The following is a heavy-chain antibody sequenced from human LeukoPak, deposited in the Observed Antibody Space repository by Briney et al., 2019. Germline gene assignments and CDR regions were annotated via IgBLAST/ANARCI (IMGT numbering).Heavy chain of an antibody. D-gene: IGHD3-9*01. CDR1: GGSITSSY. V-gene: IGHV4-59*01. Sequence: PAETLSLTCTVSGGSITSSYWSWIRQYPGKGLEWIGYIHYTGSTNYNPSLKSRVTMLIDTSKNQFSLKLSSVTAADTAVYYCARGRYSAGDNWFDPWGQGTLVTVSS. CDR2: IHYTGST. CDR3: ARGRYSAGDNWFDP. J-gene: IGHJ5*02.